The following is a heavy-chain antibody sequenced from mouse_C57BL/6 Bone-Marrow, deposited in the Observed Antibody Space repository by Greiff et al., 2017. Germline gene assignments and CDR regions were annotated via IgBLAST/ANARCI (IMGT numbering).Heavy chain of an antibody. Sequence: QVQLKESGPGLVAPSQSLSITCTVSGFSLTSYAISWVRQPPGKGLEWIGVIWTGGGTNDNSALKPRMSISKDNSKSQVFLKMNSLQTDDTARYYCARKTITPSFYAMAYWGQGTSVTVSS. CDR3: ARKTITPSFYAMAY. CDR1: GFSLTSYA. D-gene: IGHD2-4*01. J-gene: IGHJ4*01. CDR2: IWTGGGT. V-gene: IGHV2-9-1*01.